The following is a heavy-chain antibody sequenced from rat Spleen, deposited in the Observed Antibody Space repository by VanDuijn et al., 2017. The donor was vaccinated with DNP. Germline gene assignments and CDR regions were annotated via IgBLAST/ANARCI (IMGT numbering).Heavy chain of an antibody. Sequence: EVQLVESGGGLVQPGRSLKLSCAASGFTFSNYGMAWVRQAPTKGLEWVASIIYDSSDTYYGDSVKGRFTVSRDNARNTLYLQMDSLRSEETATYYCARGPFDTTDNWFAYWGQGTLVTVSS. D-gene: IGHD1-6*01. V-gene: IGHV5S13*01. CDR1: GFTFSNYG. CDR2: IIYDSSDT. CDR3: ARGPFDTTDNWFAY. J-gene: IGHJ3*01.